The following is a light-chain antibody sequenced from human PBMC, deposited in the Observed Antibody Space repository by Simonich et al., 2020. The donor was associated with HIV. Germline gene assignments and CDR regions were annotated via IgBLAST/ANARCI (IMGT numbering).Light chain of an antibody. J-gene: IGKJ1*01. CDR3: QQYNNWPPA. Sequence: EIVMTQSPATLSVSPGERAPLSCRASPSVSSNLAWYQQKPGQAPRLLIYGASTRATGIPARFIGSGSGTEFTLTISSLQSEDFAVYYCQQYNNWPPAFGQGTKVEIK. V-gene: IGKV3-15*01. CDR1: PSVSSN. CDR2: GAS.